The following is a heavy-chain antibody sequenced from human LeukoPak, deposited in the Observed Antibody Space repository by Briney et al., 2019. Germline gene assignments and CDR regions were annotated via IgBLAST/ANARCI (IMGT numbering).Heavy chain of an antibody. CDR3: ARAVGGDGSGSL. CDR1: DGSFNHYY. V-gene: IGHV4-34*01. D-gene: IGHD3-10*01. J-gene: IGHJ4*02. Sequence: SETLSLTCAVYDGSFNHYYWSWIRQPPGKGLEWIGEINHSGSTNYNPSLKSRVTISVDTSKNQFSLKLSSVTAADTAVYYCARAVGGDGSGSLWGPGTLVTVSS. CDR2: INHSGST.